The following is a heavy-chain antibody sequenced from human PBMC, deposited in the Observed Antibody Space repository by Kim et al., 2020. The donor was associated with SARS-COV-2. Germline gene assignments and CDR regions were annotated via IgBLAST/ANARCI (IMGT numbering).Heavy chain of an antibody. D-gene: IGHD6-13*01. CDR3: ARRGYSRRYYYYYGMDV. Sequence: GESLKISCKGSGYSFTSYWIGWVRQMPGKGLEWMGIIYPGDSDTRYSPSFQGQVTISADKSISTAYLQWSSLKASDTAMYYCARRGYSRRYYYYYGMDVWGQGTTVTVSS. J-gene: IGHJ6*02. CDR2: IYPGDSDT. V-gene: IGHV5-51*01. CDR1: GYSFTSYW.